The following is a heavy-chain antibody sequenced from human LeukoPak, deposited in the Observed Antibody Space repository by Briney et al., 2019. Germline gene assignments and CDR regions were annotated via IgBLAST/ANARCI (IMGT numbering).Heavy chain of an antibody. D-gene: IGHD4-17*01. CDR1: GFSFISYG. Sequence: AGGSLRLSCAASGFSFISYGTHWVRQAPGKGLERVGVISDDGRSKDYADSVKGRFTISRDNSKDTLYLQMNSLRDEDTAVYYCAKRPSDYGDYVSYFDYWGQGTLVTVSS. V-gene: IGHV3-30*18. CDR3: AKRPSDYGDYVSYFDY. J-gene: IGHJ4*02. CDR2: ISDDGRSK.